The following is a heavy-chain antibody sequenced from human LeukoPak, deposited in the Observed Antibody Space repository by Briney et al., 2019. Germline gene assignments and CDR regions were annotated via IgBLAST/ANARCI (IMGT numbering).Heavy chain of an antibody. Sequence: SETLSLTCTVSGVSISSSNYYWGWIRQPPGKGLEWIGSIYYSGYSYYNPSLQSRVTISVDTSKNQFSLKLSSVTAADTAVYYCARASYYYYYMDVWGKGTTVTVSS. CDR1: GVSISSSNYY. V-gene: IGHV4-39*07. CDR2: IYYSGYS. J-gene: IGHJ6*03. CDR3: ARASYYYYYMDV.